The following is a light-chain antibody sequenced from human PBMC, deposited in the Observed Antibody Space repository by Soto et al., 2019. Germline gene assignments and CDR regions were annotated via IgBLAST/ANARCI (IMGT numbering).Light chain of an antibody. CDR1: QSISDT. V-gene: IGKV3-15*01. CDR2: GAS. Sequence: IVMTQSPATLSVSPGGRATLSCRARQSISDTLVWYQQKPGPPPRLLIHGASTRATGIPARFSLSWSGADFPLTISSLQSEDFAVYYCQQYNNWTWTFGQGTKVDIK. J-gene: IGKJ1*01. CDR3: QQYNNWTWT.